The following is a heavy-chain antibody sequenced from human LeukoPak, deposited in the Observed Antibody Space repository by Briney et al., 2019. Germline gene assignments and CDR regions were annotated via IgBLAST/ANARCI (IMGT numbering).Heavy chain of an antibody. V-gene: IGHV3-74*01. CDR1: GYTFSSYW. J-gene: IGHJ4*02. Sequence: GGSLRLSCAASGYTFSSYWMHWVRQAPGKGLVWVSRIKSDDSSTSYADSVKGRFTISRDNAKNTLYLQMNSLRAEDTAVYYCARGDGGSYQGRFDYWGQGTLVTVSS. D-gene: IGHD1-26*01. CDR3: ARGDGGSYQGRFDY. CDR2: IKSDDSST.